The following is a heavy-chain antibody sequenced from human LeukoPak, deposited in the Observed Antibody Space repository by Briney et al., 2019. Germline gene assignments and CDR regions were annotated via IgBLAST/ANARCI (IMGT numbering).Heavy chain of an antibody. J-gene: IGHJ6*03. CDR1: GGSIRSYY. CDR2: IYSSGST. D-gene: IGHD3-10*01. Sequence: SETLSLTCTVSGGSIRSYYLNWIRQSPGKGLEWIGYIYSSGSTDYNPSLKSRVTMSVDTSKNQFSLKVSSVTAADTAVYYCARVFDSGSQAYFYYMDVWGKGTTVTISS. CDR3: ARVFDSGSQAYFYYMDV. V-gene: IGHV4-59*01.